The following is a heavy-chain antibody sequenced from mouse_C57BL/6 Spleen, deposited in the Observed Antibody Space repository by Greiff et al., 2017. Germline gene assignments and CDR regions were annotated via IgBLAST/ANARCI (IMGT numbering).Heavy chain of an antibody. V-gene: IGHV1-69*01. J-gene: IGHJ2*01. CDR3: ARFGTTVVACDY. CDR2: IAPSDSYT. D-gene: IGHD1-1*01. CDR1: GYTFTSYW. Sequence: QVQLQQPGAELVMPGASVKLSCKASGYTFTSYWMHWVKQRPGQGLEWIGEIAPSDSYTTYNQQFKGKSTLTVDKSSSTAYMQLSILTSEDSAVYYCARFGTTVVACDYWGQGTTLTVSS.